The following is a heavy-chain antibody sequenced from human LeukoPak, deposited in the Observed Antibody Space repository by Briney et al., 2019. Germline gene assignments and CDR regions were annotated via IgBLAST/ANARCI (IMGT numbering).Heavy chain of an antibody. D-gene: IGHD6-13*01. CDR2: IYTSGST. CDR3: ARDSLGITAVGNY. CDR1: GGSISSGSYY. J-gene: IGHJ4*02. Sequence: SQTLSLTCTVSGGSISSGSYYWNWIRQPAGKGLEWIGRIYTSGSTNYNPSLKSRVTISVDTSKNQFSLKLSSVTAAVTAVYYCARDSLGITAVGNYWGQGTLVTVSS. V-gene: IGHV4-61*02.